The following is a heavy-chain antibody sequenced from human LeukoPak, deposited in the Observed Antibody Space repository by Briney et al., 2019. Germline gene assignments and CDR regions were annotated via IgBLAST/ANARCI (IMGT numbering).Heavy chain of an antibody. V-gene: IGHV1-69*05. D-gene: IGHD6-6*01. Sequence: ASVKVSCKASGYTFTSYAISWVRQAPGQGLEWMGGIIPIFGTANYAQKFQGRVTITTDESTSTAYMELSSLRSEDTAVYYCARDGNRAARRYSETQFDYWGQGTLVTVSS. CDR3: ARDGNRAARRYSETQFDY. CDR1: GYTFTSYA. CDR2: IIPIFGTA. J-gene: IGHJ4*02.